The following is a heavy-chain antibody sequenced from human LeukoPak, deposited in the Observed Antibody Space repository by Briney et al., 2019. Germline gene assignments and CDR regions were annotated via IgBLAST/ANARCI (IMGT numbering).Heavy chain of an antibody. CDR3: ARELVVAAPKAAFDI. D-gene: IGHD2-15*01. Sequence: GASVKVSCKASGYTFIDFYMHWVRQAPGQGLEWMGWINPNSGGTNYAQKFQGRVTMTRDTSISTAYMELSRLRSDDTAVYYCARELVVAAPKAAFDIWGQGTMVTVSS. V-gene: IGHV1-2*02. CDR2: INPNSGGT. CDR1: GYTFIDFY. J-gene: IGHJ3*02.